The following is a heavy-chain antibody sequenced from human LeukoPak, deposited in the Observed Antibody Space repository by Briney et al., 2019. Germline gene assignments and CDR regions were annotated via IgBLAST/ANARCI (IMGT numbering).Heavy chain of an antibody. CDR3: ARDKYGGNSNAFDI. D-gene: IGHD4-23*01. CDR2: LNSDGSST. CDR1: GFTFSSHW. J-gene: IGHJ3*02. V-gene: IGHV3-74*01. Sequence: PGGSLRLSCAASGFTFSSHWMHWVRQAPGKGLVWVSRLNSDGSSTSYADSVKGRFTISRDNAKNTLYLQMNSLRAEDTAVYYCARDKYGGNSNAFDIWGQGTLVTVSS.